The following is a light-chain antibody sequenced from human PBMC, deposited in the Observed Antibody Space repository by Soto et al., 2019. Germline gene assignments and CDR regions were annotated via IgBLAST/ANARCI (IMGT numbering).Light chain of an antibody. CDR1: QDISRY. Sequence: DIHLTQSPSFLSESVGYRVTITCRASQDISRYLAWYQQKPGKAPKLLIYSASTLQSVAPSRFSGSGSGTEFTHAISSLQPEDLATYDCQQLKSYPSTFGTRNKVNV. CDR2: SAS. CDR3: QQLKSYPST. V-gene: IGKV1-9*01. J-gene: IGKJ3*01.